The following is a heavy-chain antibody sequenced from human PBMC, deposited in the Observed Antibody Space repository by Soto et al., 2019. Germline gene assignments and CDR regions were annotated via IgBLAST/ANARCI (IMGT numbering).Heavy chain of an antibody. CDR2: ISGSGGST. V-gene: IGHV3-23*01. CDR3: ASTYYYDSSGYSSVNWFDP. CDR1: GFTFSSYA. D-gene: IGHD3-22*01. Sequence: GGSLRLCCAASGFTFSSYAMSWVRQAPGKGLDWVSSISGSGGSTYYADSVKGRFTISRDNSKNTLYLQMNSLRAEDTAVYYCASTYYYDSSGYSSVNWFDPWGQGTLVTVSS. J-gene: IGHJ5*02.